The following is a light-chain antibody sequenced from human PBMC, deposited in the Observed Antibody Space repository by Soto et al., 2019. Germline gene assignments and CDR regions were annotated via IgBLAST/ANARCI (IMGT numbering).Light chain of an antibody. V-gene: IGKV3-15*01. CDR3: HQYNNWPT. J-gene: IGKJ1*01. Sequence: GVMPYPHTRSVSGGERATLSCRASQSVSSNLAWYQQKPGQAPRLLIYGASTRATDIPVRFSGSGSGTEYTLTISSLQSEDFAVYYCHQYNNWPTFSQGTKVDI. CDR1: QSVSSN. CDR2: GAS.